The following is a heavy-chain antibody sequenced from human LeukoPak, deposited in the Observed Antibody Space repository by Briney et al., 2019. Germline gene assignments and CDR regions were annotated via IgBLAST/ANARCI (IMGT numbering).Heavy chain of an antibody. CDR3: AKEMGIVVTWFDY. CDR2: ISNSSSYI. J-gene: IGHJ4*02. V-gene: IGHV3-21*01. CDR1: GFTFSSYS. D-gene: IGHD2-2*03. Sequence: PGGSLTLSCAASGFTFSSYSMNWVRPAPGKGLEWGSSISNSSSYIYYTDPGKGRFTISRDNAKNSLYLQMNSLRAEETAVYYCAKEMGIVVTWFDYWGQGPLVTVSS.